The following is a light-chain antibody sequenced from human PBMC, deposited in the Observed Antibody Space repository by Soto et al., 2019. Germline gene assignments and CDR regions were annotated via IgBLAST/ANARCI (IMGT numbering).Light chain of an antibody. CDR1: QSVSNNY. V-gene: IGKV3-20*01. CDR3: QQSYSTPWT. J-gene: IGKJ1*01. Sequence: EIVLTQSPGTLSLSPWERATLSCRASQSVSNNYLAWYQQKPGQAPRLLIYGASNRATGIPDRFSGSGSGTDFTLTISSLQPEDFATYYCQQSYSTPWTFGQGTKVDIK. CDR2: GAS.